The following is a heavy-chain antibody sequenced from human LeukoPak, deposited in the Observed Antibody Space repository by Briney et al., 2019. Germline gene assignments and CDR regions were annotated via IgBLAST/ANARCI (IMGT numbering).Heavy chain of an antibody. CDR2: MNPNSGDT. V-gene: IGHV1-8*02. D-gene: IGHD3-3*01. J-gene: IGHJ4*02. CDR1: GYTFTSYG. CDR3: ARGNFWSGYFSEPDY. Sequence: ASVKVSCRASGYTFTSYGISWVRQASGQGFEWMGWMNPNSGDTGYAQKFQGRVTMTRNTSISTAFLELSSLRSEDTAVYYCARGNFWSGYFSEPDYWGQGTLVTVSS.